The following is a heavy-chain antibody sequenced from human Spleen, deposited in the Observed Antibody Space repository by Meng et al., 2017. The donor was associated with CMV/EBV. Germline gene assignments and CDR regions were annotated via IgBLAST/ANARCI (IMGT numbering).Heavy chain of an antibody. J-gene: IGHJ4*02. CDR2: IYYTGST. CDR3: ARENIGRIYLDQ. CDR1: RDSIISTTYY. D-gene: IGHD2/OR15-2a*01. Sequence: SETLSLTCSVSRDSIISTTYYWGWVRQPPGRGLEWIASIYYTGSTYYNPSLESRVTISVDTSKNQFSLKLSSVTAADTAVYYCARENIGRIYLDQWGPGTLVTVSS. V-gene: IGHV4-39*07.